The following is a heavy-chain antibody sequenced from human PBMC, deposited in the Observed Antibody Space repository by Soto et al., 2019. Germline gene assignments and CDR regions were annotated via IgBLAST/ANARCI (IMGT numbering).Heavy chain of an antibody. CDR3: TTVTNIVLMVYAPDAFDI. CDR1: GFTFSNAW. Sequence: GGSLRLSWAASGFTFSNAWMSWVRQAPGKGLEWVGRIKSKTDGGTTDYAAPVKGRFTISRDDSKNTLYLQMNSLKTEDTAVYYCTTVTNIVLMVYAPDAFDIWGQGTMVTVSS. J-gene: IGHJ3*02. D-gene: IGHD2-8*01. V-gene: IGHV3-15*01. CDR2: IKSKTDGGTT.